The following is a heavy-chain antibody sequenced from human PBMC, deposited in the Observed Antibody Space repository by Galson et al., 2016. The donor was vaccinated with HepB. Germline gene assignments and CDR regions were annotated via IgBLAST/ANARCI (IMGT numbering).Heavy chain of an antibody. V-gene: IGHV3-23*01. CDR1: GFTFSNYV. CDR3: AKERTLVAYYDTSGLDAFDI. Sequence: SLRLSCAASGFTFSNYVMNWVRQAPGKGPEWVSGISGSSASTYYADSVKGRFTISRDNSKNTVYLQMISLRDEDTAIYYCAKERTLVAYYDTSGLDAFDIWGQGIVVTVSS. J-gene: IGHJ3*02. D-gene: IGHD3-22*01. CDR2: ISGSSAST.